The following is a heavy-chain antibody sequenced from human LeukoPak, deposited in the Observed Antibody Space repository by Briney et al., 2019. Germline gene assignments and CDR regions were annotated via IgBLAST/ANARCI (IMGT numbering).Heavy chain of an antibody. V-gene: IGHV1-18*04. CDR3: ARDVVVVPAAMIDIDYYGMDV. J-gene: IGHJ6*04. D-gene: IGHD2-2*01. CDR1: GYTFTSYG. CDR2: ISAYNGNT. Sequence: AAVKVSCKASGYTFTSYGISWVRQAPGQGLEWMGWISAYNGNTNSAQKLQGRVTMTTDTSTSTAYMELRSLRSDDTAVYYCARDVVVVPAAMIDIDYYGMDVWGKGTTVTVSS.